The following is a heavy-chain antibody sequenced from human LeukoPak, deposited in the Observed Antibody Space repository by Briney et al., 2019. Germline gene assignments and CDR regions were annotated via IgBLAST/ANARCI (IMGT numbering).Heavy chain of an antibody. CDR1: GFTFSSYS. J-gene: IGHJ4*02. CDR2: ISSSSSYI. CDR3: ARGLRLGELSLGDY. V-gene: IGHV3-21*01. D-gene: IGHD3-16*02. Sequence: GGSLRLSCAASGFTFSSYSMNWVRQAPGKGLEWVPSISSSSSYIYYADSVKGRFTISRDNAKNSLYLQMNSLRAEDTAVYYCARGLRLGELSLGDYWGQGTLVTVSS.